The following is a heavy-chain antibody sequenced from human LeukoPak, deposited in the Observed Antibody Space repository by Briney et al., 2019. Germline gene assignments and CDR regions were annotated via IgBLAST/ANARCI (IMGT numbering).Heavy chain of an antibody. D-gene: IGHD6-13*01. Sequence: GRSLRLSCAASGFNFHDYAMHWVRQTPGKGLEWVSSISWNSGRLGYADSVKGRFTISRDNAKNSLYLEMNSLRAEDTALYFCAKGIDSSSWYYFDYWGQGTLVTVSS. CDR2: ISWNSGRL. CDR3: AKGIDSSSWYYFDY. V-gene: IGHV3-9*01. J-gene: IGHJ4*02. CDR1: GFNFHDYA.